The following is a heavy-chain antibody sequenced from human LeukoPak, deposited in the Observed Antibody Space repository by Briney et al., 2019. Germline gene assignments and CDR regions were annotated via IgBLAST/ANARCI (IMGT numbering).Heavy chain of an antibody. V-gene: IGHV4-31*03. D-gene: IGHD2-15*01. J-gene: IGHJ4*02. CDR1: DGSISSGGYY. Sequence: KSSQTLSLTCTVSDGSISSGGYYWSWIRQHPGKGLEWIGYIYYSGSTYYNPSLKSRVTISVDTSKNQFSLKLSSVTAADTAVYYCAREVVVAAHFDYWGQGTLVTVSS. CDR2: IYYSGST. CDR3: AREVVVAAHFDY.